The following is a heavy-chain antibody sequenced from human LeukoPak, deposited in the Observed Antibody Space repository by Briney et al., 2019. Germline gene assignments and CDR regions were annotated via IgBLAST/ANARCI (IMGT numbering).Heavy chain of an antibody. V-gene: IGHV1-2*04. J-gene: IGHJ4*02. CDR1: GYTFTGYY. Sequence: ASVKVSCKASGYTFTGYYMHWVRQAPGQGLEWMGWINPNSGGTNYAQKFQGWVTTTRDTSISTAYMELSRLRSDDTAVYYCARDDGSGTSGFDYWGQGTLVTVSS. CDR3: ARDDGSGTSGFDY. CDR2: INPNSGGT. D-gene: IGHD3-10*01.